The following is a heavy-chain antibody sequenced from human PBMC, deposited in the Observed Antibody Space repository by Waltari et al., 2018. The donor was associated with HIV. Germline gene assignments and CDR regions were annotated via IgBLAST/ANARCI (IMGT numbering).Heavy chain of an antibody. CDR3: ARLFYYDTTGYINNAFDI. V-gene: IGHV5-51*03. Sequence: EVQLVQSGAEVRKSGESLKISCKASGYTFTKYWTSWVRQMSGEGLEWMGIIYPFDSDTRYNPSFEGQITISADKSLATAYLEWSNLNASDAAIYYCARLFYYDTTGYINNAFDIWGQGTVVTVS. D-gene: IGHD3-22*01. CDR1: GYTFTKYW. J-gene: IGHJ3*02. CDR2: IYPFDSDT.